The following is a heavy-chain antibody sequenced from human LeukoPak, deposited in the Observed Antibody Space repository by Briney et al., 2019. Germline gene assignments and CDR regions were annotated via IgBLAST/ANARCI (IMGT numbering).Heavy chain of an antibody. J-gene: IGHJ3*02. CDR3: ARHYGDDNTFDI. V-gene: IGHV4-59*08. CDR2: IYYSGST. CDR1: GGSISSYY. Sequence: NPSETLSLTCTVSGGSISSYYWSWIRQPPGKGLEWIGYIYYSGSTNYNPSLKSRVTISVDTSKNQFSLKLSSVTAADTAVYYCARHYGDDNTFDIWGQGTMVTVSS. D-gene: IGHD4-17*01.